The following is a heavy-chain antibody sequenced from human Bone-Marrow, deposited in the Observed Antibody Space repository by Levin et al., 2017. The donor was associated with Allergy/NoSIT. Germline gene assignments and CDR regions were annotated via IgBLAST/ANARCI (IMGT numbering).Heavy chain of an antibody. CDR2: IKTKVDGEAT. Sequence: GGSLRLSCVGSGFSFSDVSMNWVRQAPGKGLEWVGRIKTKVDGEATDYAPFVRGRFIISRDDSRDTLYLHMDNLKTEDTDRYYCTTGPDPWGQGTLVTVSS. V-gene: IGHV3-15*01. J-gene: IGHJ5*02. CDR3: TTGPDP. CDR1: GFSFSDVS.